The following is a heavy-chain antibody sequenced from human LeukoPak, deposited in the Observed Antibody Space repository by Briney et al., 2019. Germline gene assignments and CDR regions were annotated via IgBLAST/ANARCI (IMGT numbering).Heavy chain of an antibody. J-gene: IGHJ6*03. D-gene: IGHD3-16*01. CDR2: ISSGSSFQ. CDR3: AREGDPPGFYYYHHLDV. CDR1: GFDFSIYA. V-gene: IGHV3-21*01. Sequence: GGSLRLSCAASGFDFSIYAIDWGRQAPGRGLEWVSSISSGSSFQNYADSVKGRFTISRDNAKNSVYLQMNRLRAEDTAVYFCAREGDPPGFYYYHHLDVWGKGTTVTVSS.